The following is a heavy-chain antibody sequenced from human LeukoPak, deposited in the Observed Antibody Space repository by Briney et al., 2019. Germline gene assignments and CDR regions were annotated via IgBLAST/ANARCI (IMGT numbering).Heavy chain of an antibody. D-gene: IGHD3-10*01. Sequence: PSETLSPTCTVSGASISSGTYYWSWIRQPAGKGLEWIGRVYTSGITNYNPSLKSRVTISINTSKNQFSLKLTSVTAADTAVYYCARDLAPRVYPDHDRGSSWGQGTLVTVSS. CDR2: VYTSGIT. V-gene: IGHV4-61*02. CDR3: ARDLAPRVYPDHDRGSS. CDR1: GASISSGTYY. J-gene: IGHJ5*02.